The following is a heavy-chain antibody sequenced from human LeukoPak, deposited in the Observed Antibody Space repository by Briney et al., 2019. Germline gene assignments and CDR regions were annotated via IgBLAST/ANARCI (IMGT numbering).Heavy chain of an antibody. CDR1: GGSISSYY. CDR3: ARADYSSSWSHYYYYMDV. J-gene: IGHJ6*03. V-gene: IGHV4-38-2*02. CDR2: IYHSGST. D-gene: IGHD6-13*01. Sequence: SETLSLTCTVSGGSISSYYWDWIRQPPGKGLEWIGGIYHSGSTYYNPSLKSRVTISVDTSKNHFPLKLSSVTAADTALYFCARADYSSSWSHYYYYMDVWGTGTTVTVSS.